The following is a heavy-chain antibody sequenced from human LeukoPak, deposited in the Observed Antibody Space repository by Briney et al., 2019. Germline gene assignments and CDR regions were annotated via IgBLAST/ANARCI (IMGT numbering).Heavy chain of an antibody. J-gene: IGHJ3*02. CDR2: IYTSGST. D-gene: IGHD5-12*01. V-gene: IGHV4-61*02. Sequence: TSETLCLTRTVSGGSISSGSYYWSWIRQPAGKGLEWIGRIYTSGSTNYNPSLKSRVTISVDTSKNQFSLKLSSVTAADTAVYYCARDPYNGYDAFDIWGQGTMVIVSS. CDR3: ARDPYNGYDAFDI. CDR1: GGSISSGSYY.